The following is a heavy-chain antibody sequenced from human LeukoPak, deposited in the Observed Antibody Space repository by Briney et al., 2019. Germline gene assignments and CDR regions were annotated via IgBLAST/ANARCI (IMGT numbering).Heavy chain of an antibody. CDR3: ARGEYGLFDY. Sequence: SETLSLTCTVSGGSISGGSYYWSWIRQPPGKGLEWIGYIYYSGSTKYDLSLKSRVTISVDTSKNQLSLKLSSVTAADTAVYYCARGEYGLFDYWGQGTLVTVSS. J-gene: IGHJ4*02. CDR2: IYYSGST. CDR1: GGSISGGSYY. D-gene: IGHD2/OR15-2a*01. V-gene: IGHV4-61*01.